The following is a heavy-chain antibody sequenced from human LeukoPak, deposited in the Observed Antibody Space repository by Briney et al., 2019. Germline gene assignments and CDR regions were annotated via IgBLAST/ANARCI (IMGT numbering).Heavy chain of an antibody. J-gene: IGHJ4*02. CDR1: GFTFSSYS. CDR2: ISSSSSYI. D-gene: IGHD3-10*01. CDR3: ARDHYGSGSSTFDY. V-gene: IGHV3-21*01. Sequence: PGGSLRLSCAASGFTFSSYSMNWVRQAPGKGLEWVSSISSSSSYIYYADSVKGRFTISRDNAKNSLYLQMNSLRAEDTAVYYCARDHYGSGSSTFDYWGQGTLVTVSS.